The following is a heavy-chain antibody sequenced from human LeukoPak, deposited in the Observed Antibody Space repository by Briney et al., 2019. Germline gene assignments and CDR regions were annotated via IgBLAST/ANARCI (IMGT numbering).Heavy chain of an antibody. Sequence: SETLSLTCTVSGYSISSGYYWGWIRQPPGKGLEWIGSIYHSGSTYYNPSLKSRVTISVDTSKNQFSLKLSSVTAADTAVYYCARGARSSDYWGQGTLATVSS. CDR1: GYSISSGYY. D-gene: IGHD5-12*01. V-gene: IGHV4-38-2*02. CDR3: ARGARSSDY. CDR2: IYHSGST. J-gene: IGHJ4*02.